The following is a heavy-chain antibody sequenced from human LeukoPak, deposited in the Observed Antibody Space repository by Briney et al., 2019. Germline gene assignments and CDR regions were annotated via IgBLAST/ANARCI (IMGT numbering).Heavy chain of an antibody. J-gene: IGHJ4*02. D-gene: IGHD1-26*01. CDR2: IKREGSGE. Sequence: PGGSLRLSCAASGFIFSSRWMSWVRQAPGKGLEWVANIKREGSGEYYVDSVKGRFTISRDNAKNSLYLQMNSLRAEDTAVYYCASLLGDKTIFDYWGQGTLVTVSS. CDR3: ASLLGDKTIFDY. CDR1: GFIFSSRW. V-gene: IGHV3-7*01.